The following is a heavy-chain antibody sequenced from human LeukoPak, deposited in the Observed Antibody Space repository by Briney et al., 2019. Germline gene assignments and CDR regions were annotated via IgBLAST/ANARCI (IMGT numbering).Heavy chain of an antibody. CDR3: VRVRSVAGSDYLDY. CDR1: GFTFSDHF. J-gene: IGHJ4*02. Sequence: GGSLRLSGAVSGFTFSDHFLGWVRQAPGKGLEWVGRSRNKAKSYTTEYAASVKGRFTISRDDSKNSLYLQMNTVKTADTAVYYCVRVRSVAGSDYLDYWGQGTLITVSS. V-gene: IGHV3-72*01. CDR2: SRNKAKSYTT. D-gene: IGHD6-19*01.